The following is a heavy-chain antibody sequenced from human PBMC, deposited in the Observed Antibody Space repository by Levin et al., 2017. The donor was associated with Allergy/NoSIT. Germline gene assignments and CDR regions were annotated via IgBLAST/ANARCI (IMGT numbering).Heavy chain of an antibody. CDR3: ARVAGYSYGYYFDY. J-gene: IGHJ4*02. Sequence: SETLSLTCAVSGGSISSGGYSWSWXXXPPGKGLEWIGNIYLSGSTNDNPSLKSRVTMSVDRSKNQFSLKLSYVTAADTAVYYCARVAGYSYGYYFDYWGPGTLVTVSS. CDR2: IYLSGST. V-gene: IGHV4-30-2*01. D-gene: IGHD5-18*01. CDR1: GGSISSGGYS.